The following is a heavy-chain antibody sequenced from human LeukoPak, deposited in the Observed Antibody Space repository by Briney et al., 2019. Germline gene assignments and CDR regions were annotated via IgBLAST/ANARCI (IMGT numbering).Heavy chain of an antibody. Sequence: PGGSLRLSCAASRFTFDDYAMHWVRQAPGKGLEWVSGISWNSGSIGYADSVKGRFTISRDNAKNSLYLQMNSLRAEDTALYYSAKDHDSDVDTAMVFDYWGQGTLVTVSS. CDR3: AKDHDSDVDTAMVFDY. CDR1: RFTFDDYA. D-gene: IGHD5-18*01. J-gene: IGHJ4*02. CDR2: ISWNSGSI. V-gene: IGHV3-9*01.